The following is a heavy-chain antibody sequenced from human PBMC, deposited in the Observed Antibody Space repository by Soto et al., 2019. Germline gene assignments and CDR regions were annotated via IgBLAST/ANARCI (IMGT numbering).Heavy chain of an antibody. Sequence: PGGSLRLSCAASGFTFSSYWMSWVRQAPGKGLEWVANIKQDGSEKYYVDSVKGRFTISRDNAKNSLYLQMNSLRAEDTAVYYCARAYPYYYGSGSYYNDYGMGVWGQGTTVTVSS. J-gene: IGHJ6*02. CDR2: IKQDGSEK. D-gene: IGHD3-10*01. CDR3: ARAYPYYYGSGSYYNDYGMGV. CDR1: GFTFSSYW. V-gene: IGHV3-7*03.